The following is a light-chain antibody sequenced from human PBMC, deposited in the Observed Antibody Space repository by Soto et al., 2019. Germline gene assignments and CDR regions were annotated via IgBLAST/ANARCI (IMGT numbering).Light chain of an antibody. CDR2: GAS. J-gene: IGKJ5*01. CDR1: QSVSSN. V-gene: IGKV3-15*01. CDR3: QQSYSTLGIT. Sequence: EIVMTQSPATLSVSPGERATLSCRASQSVSSNLAWYQQKPGQAPRLLIYGASTRATGIPARFSGSGSGTDFTLTISSLQPEDFATYYCQQSYSTLGITFGQGTRLEIK.